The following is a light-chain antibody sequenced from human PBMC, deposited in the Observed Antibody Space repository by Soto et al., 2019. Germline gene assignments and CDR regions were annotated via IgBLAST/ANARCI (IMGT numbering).Light chain of an antibody. CDR1: RDITYD. Sequence: IQMTQSPYSLSASVGDGVTITGRARRDITYDCAWYQQRAGKAPKRLVYLASSVESGVPSRFGGSGSVTEFTLTISSLQQEVFAIYCCLHHNSYPPVFGQGTKLEIK. CDR2: LAS. V-gene: IGKV1-17*01. CDR3: LHHNSYPPV. J-gene: IGKJ2*01.